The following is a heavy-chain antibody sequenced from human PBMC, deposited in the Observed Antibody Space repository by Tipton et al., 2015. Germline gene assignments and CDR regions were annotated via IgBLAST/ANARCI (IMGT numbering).Heavy chain of an antibody. CDR1: GDSLSTYY. J-gene: IGHJ4*02. V-gene: IGHV4-59*01. D-gene: IGHD4-23*01. CDR3: ARARGRHGGLFDS. CDR2: IQYSGST. Sequence: GLVKPSETLSLTCTVSGDSLSTYYWSWIRQSPGKGLEWIGYIQYSGSTNYNPSLKSRVTISVDTSKTQFSLKMSSVTASDTAVYYCARARGRHGGLFDSWGQGILVTVSS.